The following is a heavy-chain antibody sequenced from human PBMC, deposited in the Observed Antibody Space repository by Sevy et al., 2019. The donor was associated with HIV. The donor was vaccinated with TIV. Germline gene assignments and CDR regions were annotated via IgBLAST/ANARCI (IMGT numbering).Heavy chain of an antibody. D-gene: IGHD6-13*01. CDR2: IKQDGSEK. CDR1: GFTFSSYT. CDR3: VREGRYSSSWYFGTPVQYYFDY. V-gene: IGHV3-7*01. Sequence: GGSLRLSCAASGFTFSSYTMNWVRQTPGKGLEWVANIKQDGSEKYYVDSVKGRFTISRDNAKNTLFLQMNSLRAEDTAVYYCVREGRYSSSWYFGTPVQYYFDYWGQGTLVTVSS. J-gene: IGHJ4*02.